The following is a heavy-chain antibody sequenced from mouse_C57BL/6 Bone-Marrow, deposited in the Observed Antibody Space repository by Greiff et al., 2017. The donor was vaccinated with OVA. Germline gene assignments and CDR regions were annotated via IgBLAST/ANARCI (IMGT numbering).Heavy chain of an antibody. CDR1: GYTFTTYP. CDR2: FHPYNDDT. V-gene: IGHV1-47*01. J-gene: IGHJ4*01. CDR3: ARRGYYGSSEYYYAMDY. Sequence: VMLVESGAELVKPGASVKMSCKASGYTFTTYPIEWMKQNHGKSLEWIGNFHPYNDDTKYNEKFKGKATLTVEKSSSTVYLELSRLTSDDSAVYYCARRGYYGSSEYYYAMDYWGQGTSVTVSS. D-gene: IGHD1-1*01.